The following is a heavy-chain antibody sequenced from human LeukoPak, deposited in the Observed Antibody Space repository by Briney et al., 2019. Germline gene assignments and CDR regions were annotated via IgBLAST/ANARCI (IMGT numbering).Heavy chain of an antibody. D-gene: IGHD6-19*01. CDR2: ISYNGSNK. CDR3: AKEIRVAGDKVYYCYYGMDV. V-gene: IGHV3-30-3*01. CDR1: GFTFSSYA. Sequence: GGSLRLSCAASGFTFSSYAMHWVRQAPGKGLEWVAVISYNGSNKYYADSVKGRFTISRDNSKNTLYLQMNSLRAEDTAVYYCAKEIRVAGDKVYYCYYGMDVWGQGTTVTVSS. J-gene: IGHJ6*02.